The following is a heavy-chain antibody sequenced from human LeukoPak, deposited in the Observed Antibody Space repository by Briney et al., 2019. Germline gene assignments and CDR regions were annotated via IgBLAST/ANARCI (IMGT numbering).Heavy chain of an antibody. Sequence: ASVKVSCKASGYTFTSYGISWVRQAPGQGLEWMGWISAYNGNTNYAQKFQGRVTTTADESTSTAYMELSSLRSEDTAVYYCAREPFSVMLYWGQGTLVTVSS. V-gene: IGHV1-18*01. CDR1: GYTFTSYG. CDR2: ISAYNGNT. J-gene: IGHJ4*02. CDR3: AREPFSVMLY. D-gene: IGHD2-8*01.